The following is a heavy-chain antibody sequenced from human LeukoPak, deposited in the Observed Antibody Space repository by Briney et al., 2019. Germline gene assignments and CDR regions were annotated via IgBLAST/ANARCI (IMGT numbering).Heavy chain of an antibody. CDR2: ISGSGGST. J-gene: IGHJ6*03. CDR3: AKLGGYSSSWSYYYYYYMDV. D-gene: IGHD6-13*01. CDR1: GFTFSSYA. V-gene: IGHV3-23*01. Sequence: HPGGSLRLSCAASGFTFSSYAMSWVRQAPGKGLEWVSAISGSGGSTYYADSVKGRFTIPRDNSKNTLYLQMNSLRAEDTAVYYCAKLGGYSSSWSYYYYYYMDVWGKGTTVTVSS.